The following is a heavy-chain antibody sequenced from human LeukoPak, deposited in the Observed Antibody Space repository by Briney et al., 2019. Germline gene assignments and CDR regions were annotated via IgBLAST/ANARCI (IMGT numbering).Heavy chain of an antibody. J-gene: IGHJ4*02. CDR1: GYSISSGYY. CDR3: ARVGLAVADY. V-gene: IGHV4-38-2*01. D-gene: IGHD6-19*01. Sequence: SETLSLTCAVSGYSISSGYYWGWIRQRPGKGLEWIGSIYHSGSTYYNPSLKSRVTISVDTSKNQFSLKLSSVTAADTAVYYCARVGLAVADYWGQGTLVTVSS. CDR2: IYHSGST.